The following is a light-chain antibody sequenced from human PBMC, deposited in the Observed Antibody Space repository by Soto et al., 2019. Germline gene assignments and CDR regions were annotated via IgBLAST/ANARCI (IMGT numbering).Light chain of an antibody. CDR3: QHYGSSLIT. CDR2: GAS. CDR1: QSVSSNY. J-gene: IGKJ5*01. Sequence: EIVLTQSPGTLSLSPGERATLSCRTSQSVSSNYLAWYQQKPGQAPRLLIYGASTRATGIPDRFSGNGSGTDFTLTISRLEPEDFSVYYCQHYGSSLITFGQGTRLEIK. V-gene: IGKV3-20*01.